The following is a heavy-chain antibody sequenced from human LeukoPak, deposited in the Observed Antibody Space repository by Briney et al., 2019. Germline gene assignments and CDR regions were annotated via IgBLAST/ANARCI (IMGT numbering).Heavy chain of an antibody. Sequence: GGSLRLSCAASGFTFSDYSMNWVRQAPGKGLEWVGFIRSKVFGGTTEFAASVKGRFTISRDDSKNIAYLQMSSLKTEDTAVYYCARVGSDWSYFLDFWGQGTLVAVSS. CDR1: GFTFSDYS. CDR2: IRSKVFGGTT. J-gene: IGHJ4*02. CDR3: ARVGSDWSYFLDF. V-gene: IGHV3-49*04. D-gene: IGHD3-9*01.